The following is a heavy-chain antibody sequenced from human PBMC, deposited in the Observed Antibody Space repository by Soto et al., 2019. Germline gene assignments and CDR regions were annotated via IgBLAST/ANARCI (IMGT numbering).Heavy chain of an antibody. CDR1: GGTFSSYA. Sequence: QVQLVQSGAEVQKPGSSVKVSCKASGGTFSSYAISWVRQAPGQGREWMGGIIPIFGTANYAQKFQGRVTITADESTSTAYMELSSLRSEDTAVYYCARGGSSSWYGGVYYYGMDVWGQGTTVTVS. CDR2: IIPIFGTA. CDR3: ARGGSSSWYGGVYYYGMDV. V-gene: IGHV1-69*01. D-gene: IGHD6-13*01. J-gene: IGHJ6*02.